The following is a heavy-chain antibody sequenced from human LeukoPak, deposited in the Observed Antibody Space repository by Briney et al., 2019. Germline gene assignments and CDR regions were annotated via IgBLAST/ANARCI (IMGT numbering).Heavy chain of an antibody. Sequence: GGSLRLSCAASGFTFSSYAMHWVRQAPGKGLEWVAVISYDGSNKYYADSVKGRFTISRDNSKNTLYLQMNSLRAEDTAVYYCARGVRGSGLFLYYYYGMDVWGQGTTVTVSS. D-gene: IGHD2-15*01. CDR2: ISYDGSNK. CDR1: GFTFSSYA. CDR3: ARGVRGSGLFLYYYYGMDV. V-gene: IGHV3-30-3*01. J-gene: IGHJ6*02.